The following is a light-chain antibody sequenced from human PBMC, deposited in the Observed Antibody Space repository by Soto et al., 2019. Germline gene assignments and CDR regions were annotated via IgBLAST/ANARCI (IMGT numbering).Light chain of an antibody. V-gene: IGLV2-23*01. J-gene: IGLJ2*01. Sequence: QSALTQPASVSGSPGQSITISCTGTISDVGSYNLVSWYQQHPGKAPKLMIYEGSKRPSGVSNRFSGSKSGNTASLTISGLQAEDEADYYCCSYAGSEVVFGGGTKLTVL. CDR1: ISDVGSYNL. CDR2: EGS. CDR3: CSYAGSEVV.